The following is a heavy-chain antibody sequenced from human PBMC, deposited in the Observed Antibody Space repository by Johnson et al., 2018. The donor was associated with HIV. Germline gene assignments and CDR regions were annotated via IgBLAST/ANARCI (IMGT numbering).Heavy chain of an antibody. CDR2: INGDGSRT. Sequence: EVQLVESGGGLVQPGGSLRLSCAASGFTFSSYWMHWVRQAPGKGLVWVSRINGDGSRTSYADSGKGRFTIARDNAKNTLFLEMKSLRAEDTAVYYCVRTSCTGARCLGYDPFDVGGQG. V-gene: IGHV3-74*01. CDR1: GFTFSSYW. J-gene: IGHJ3*01. CDR3: VRTSCTGARCLGYDPFDV. D-gene: IGHD3-16*01.